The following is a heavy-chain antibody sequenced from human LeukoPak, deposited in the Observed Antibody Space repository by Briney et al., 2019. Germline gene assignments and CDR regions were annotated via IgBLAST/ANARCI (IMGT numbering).Heavy chain of an antibody. CDR2: IYYSGST. V-gene: IGHV4-30-4*08. CDR1: GGSISSGDYY. Sequence: SQTLSLTCTVSGGSISSGDYYWSWIRQPPGKGLEWIGYIYYSGSTYYNPSLKSRVTISVDTSKNQFSLKLSSVTAADTAVYYCVARVRLGFHFDYWGQGTLVTVSS. D-gene: IGHD3-16*01. J-gene: IGHJ4*02. CDR3: VARVRLGFHFDY.